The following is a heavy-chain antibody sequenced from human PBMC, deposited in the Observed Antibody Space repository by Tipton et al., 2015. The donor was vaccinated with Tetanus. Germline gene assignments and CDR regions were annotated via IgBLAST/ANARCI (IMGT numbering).Heavy chain of an antibody. J-gene: IGHJ6*02. CDR2: IYPADSDI. Sequence: QSGPEVKKPGESLRISCKASGYEFISYWIAWVRQMPGKGLEWMGVIYPADSDIRNSPSFQGQVTMSVDKSTSTDYLQWRSLKASDTAMYDCARQSGGSEIGDYDDRDVWGQGATVTVSS. CDR1: GYEFISYW. CDR3: ARQSGGSEIGDYDDRDV. V-gene: IGHV5-51*01. D-gene: IGHD3-10*01.